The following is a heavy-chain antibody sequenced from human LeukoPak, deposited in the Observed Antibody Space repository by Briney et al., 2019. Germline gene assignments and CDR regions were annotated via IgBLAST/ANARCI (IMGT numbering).Heavy chain of an antibody. J-gene: IGHJ4*02. CDR1: GFTVSSNY. Sequence: PGGSLRLSCAASGFTVSSNYMTWVRQAPGKGLEWVSVILGGGGTYYADSVKGRFTISRDNPKNTLYLQMNSLRAEDTAVYYCARGLVLTYYYFESWGQGTLVTVSS. V-gene: IGHV3-66*01. D-gene: IGHD2-8*02. CDR2: ILGGGGT. CDR3: ARGLVLTYYYFES.